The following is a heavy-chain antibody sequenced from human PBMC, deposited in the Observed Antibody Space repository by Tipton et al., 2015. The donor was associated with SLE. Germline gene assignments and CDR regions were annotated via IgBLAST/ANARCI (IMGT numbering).Heavy chain of an antibody. Sequence: SLRLSCAASGFTFSSYEMNWVRQAPGKGLEWVSYISSSGGTIYYADSVKGRFTISRDNGKNSLYLQMNSLRVDDTAVYYCAREGPIAGFQHWGQGTLVIVSS. CDR1: GFTFSSYE. CDR3: AREGPIAGFQH. CDR2: ISSSGGTI. J-gene: IGHJ1*01. D-gene: IGHD6-13*01. V-gene: IGHV3-48*03.